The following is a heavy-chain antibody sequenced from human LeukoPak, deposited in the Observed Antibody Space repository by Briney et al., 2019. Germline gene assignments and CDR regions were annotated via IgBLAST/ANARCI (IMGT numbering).Heavy chain of an antibody. CDR1: GGSFSGYY. J-gene: IGHJ4*02. D-gene: IGHD2-15*01. V-gene: IGHV4-34*01. CDR3: ARPSKRQVVAATRGYFDY. CDR2: INHSGST. Sequence: SETLSLTCAVYGGSFSGYYCSWIRQPPGKGLEWIGEINHSGSTNYSPSLKSRVTISVDTSKNQFSLKLSSVTAADTAVYYCARPSKRQVVAATRGYFDYWGQGTLVTVSS.